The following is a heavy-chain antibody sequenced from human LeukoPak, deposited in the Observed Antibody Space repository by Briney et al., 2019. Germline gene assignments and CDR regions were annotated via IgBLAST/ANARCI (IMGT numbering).Heavy chain of an antibody. Sequence: GRSLRLSCAASGFTFDDYAMHWVRQAPGKGLEWVSGISWNSGSIGYADSAKGRFTISRDNAKNSLYLQMNSLRAEDTALYYCAKGGGVLWFGEPMNWFDPWGQGTLVTVSS. D-gene: IGHD3-10*01. V-gene: IGHV3-9*01. J-gene: IGHJ5*02. CDR2: ISWNSGSI. CDR1: GFTFDDYA. CDR3: AKGGGVLWFGEPMNWFDP.